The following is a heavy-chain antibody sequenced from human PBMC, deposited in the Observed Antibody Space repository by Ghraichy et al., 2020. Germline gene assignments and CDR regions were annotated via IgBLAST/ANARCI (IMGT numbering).Heavy chain of an antibody. D-gene: IGHD3-22*01. Sequence: SETLSLTCAVYGGSFSGYYWSWIRQPPGKGLEWIGEINHSGSTNYNPSLKSRVTISVDTSKNQFSLKLSSVTAADTAVYYCARHGSSGYATDYWGQGTLVTVSS. CDR2: INHSGST. V-gene: IGHV4-34*01. J-gene: IGHJ4*02. CDR3: ARHGSSGYATDY. CDR1: GGSFSGYY.